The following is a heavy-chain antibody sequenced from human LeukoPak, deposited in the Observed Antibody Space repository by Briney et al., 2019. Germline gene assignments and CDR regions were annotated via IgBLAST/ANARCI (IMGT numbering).Heavy chain of an antibody. V-gene: IGHV4-34*01. J-gene: IGHJ4*02. CDR3: ARGRTEEYYFDSSGYYYFDY. CDR2: INHSGST. CDR1: GGSFSGYY. Sequence: SETLSLTCAVYGGSFSGYYWSWIRQPPGKGLEWIGEINHSGSTNYNPSLKSRVTISVDTSKNQFSLKLSSVTAADTAVYCCARGRTEEYYFDSSGYYYFDYWGQGTLVTVSS. D-gene: IGHD3-22*01.